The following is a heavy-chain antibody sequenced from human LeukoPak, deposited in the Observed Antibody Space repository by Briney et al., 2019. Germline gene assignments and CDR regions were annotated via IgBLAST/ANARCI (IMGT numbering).Heavy chain of an antibody. D-gene: IGHD6-19*01. CDR3: ARLRKKPGIAVAGRGSFWFDP. V-gene: IGHV4-34*01. J-gene: IGHJ5*02. Sequence: SETLSLTCAVYGGSFSGYYWSWIRQPPGKGLEWIGEINHSGSTNYNPSLKSRVTISVDTSKNQFSLKLSPVTAADTAVYYCARLRKKPGIAVAGRGSFWFDPWGQGTLVTVSS. CDR2: INHSGST. CDR1: GGSFSGYY.